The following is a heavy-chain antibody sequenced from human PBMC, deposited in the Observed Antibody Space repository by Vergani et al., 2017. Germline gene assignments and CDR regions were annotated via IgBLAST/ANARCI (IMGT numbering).Heavy chain of an antibody. CDR3: ARHMKAVGIPIWFDP. Sequence: VQLQESGPGLVKPSETLSLTCTVSGGSISGSSYYWGWIRQPPGKGLEWIGSIYYSGSTYYNPSLKSRVTISVDTSKNQFSLKLSSVTAADTAVYYCARHMKAVGIPIWFDPWGQGTLVTVSS. D-gene: IGHD6-13*01. CDR1: GGSISGSSYY. J-gene: IGHJ5*02. V-gene: IGHV4-39*01. CDR2: IYYSGST.